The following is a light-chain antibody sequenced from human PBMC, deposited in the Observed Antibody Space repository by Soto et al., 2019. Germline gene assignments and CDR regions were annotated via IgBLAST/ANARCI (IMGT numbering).Light chain of an antibody. CDR3: SSFTTTNTWV. Sequence: QSVLTQPASVSGSPGQSITISCTGNRSDVGGYNSVCWHQQHPGKAPKLIIYEVSNRPSGISDRFSASKSGNTASLTISGLQADDEADYYCSSFTTTNTWVFGGGTQLTVL. CDR1: RSDVGGYNS. CDR2: EVS. J-gene: IGLJ7*01. V-gene: IGLV2-14*01.